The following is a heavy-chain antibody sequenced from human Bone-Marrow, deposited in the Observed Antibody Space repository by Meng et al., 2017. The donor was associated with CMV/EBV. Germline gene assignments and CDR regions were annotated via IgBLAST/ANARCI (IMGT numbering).Heavy chain of an antibody. Sequence: GGSLRLSCAASGFTFSSYDMHWVRQVTGKGLEWVSGVGTEDDAYYRDSVKGRFTISRDNSKNTLYLQMNSLRAEDTAVYYCARDLGAAAGTGPPGGMDVWGQGTTVTVSS. J-gene: IGHJ6*02. CDR3: ARDLGAAAGTGPPGGMDV. CDR1: GFTFSSYD. CDR2: VGTEDDA. V-gene: IGHV3-13*01. D-gene: IGHD6-13*01.